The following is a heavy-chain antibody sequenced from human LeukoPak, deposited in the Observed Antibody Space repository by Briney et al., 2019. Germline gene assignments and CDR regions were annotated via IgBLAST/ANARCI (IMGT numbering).Heavy chain of an antibody. CDR1: GFTFSDYA. J-gene: IGHJ5*02. Sequence: GGSLRLSCAASGFTFSDYAMSWVRQAPGKGREGVSGIGSSCVNTDYATSVKGRFTISRDNTKSTLHLLMNSLRVEETATYYCAKGRNSGSYFGIDPWGQGTLVSVSS. CDR2: IGSSCVNT. V-gene: IGHV3-23*01. CDR3: AKGRNSGSYFGIDP. D-gene: IGHD3-10*01.